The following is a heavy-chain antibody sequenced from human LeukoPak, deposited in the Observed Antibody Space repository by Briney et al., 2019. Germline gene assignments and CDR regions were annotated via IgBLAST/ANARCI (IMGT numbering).Heavy chain of an antibody. J-gene: IGHJ4*02. CDR3: AKDLDSSSSPGGFDY. CDR1: GFTFDDYA. V-gene: IGHV3-43D*04. D-gene: IGHD6-6*01. CDR2: ISWDGGST. Sequence: PGGSLRLSCAASGFTFDDYAMHWVRQAPGKGLEWVSLISWDGGSTNYADSVKGRFTISRDNSKNSLYLQMNSLRAEDTALYYCAKDLDSSSSPGGFDYWGQGTLVTVSS.